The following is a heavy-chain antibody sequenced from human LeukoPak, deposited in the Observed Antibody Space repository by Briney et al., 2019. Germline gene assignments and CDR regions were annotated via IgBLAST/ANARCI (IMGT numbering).Heavy chain of an antibody. CDR1: GGSISSSNW. D-gene: IGHD6-19*01. V-gene: IGHV4-4*02. J-gene: IGHJ6*02. CDR2: IYHSGST. CDR3: ARVLPFYSSGGMDV. Sequence: PSETLSHTCAVSGGSISSSNWWSWVRQPPGKGLEWIGEIYHSGSTNYNPSLKSRVTISVDKSKNQFSLKLSSVTAADTAVYYCARVLPFYSSGGMDVWGQGTTVTVSS.